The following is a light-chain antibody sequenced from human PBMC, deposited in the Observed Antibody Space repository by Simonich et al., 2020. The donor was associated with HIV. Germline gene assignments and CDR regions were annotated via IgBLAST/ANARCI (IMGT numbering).Light chain of an antibody. J-gene: IGLJ3*02. CDR3: CSYAGSYWV. Sequence: QSALTQPPSASGSPGQSVTISCTGTSSDVGGYNYVSWYQHHPGNAPKLMIYEVSTRPSGVPDRFSGSKAGNTASLTVAGLQAEDEADYYCCSYAGSYWVFGGGTKLTVL. V-gene: IGLV2-8*01. CDR1: SSDVGGYNY. CDR2: EVS.